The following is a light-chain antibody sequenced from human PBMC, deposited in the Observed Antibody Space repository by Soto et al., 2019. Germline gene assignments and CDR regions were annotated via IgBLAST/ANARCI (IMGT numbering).Light chain of an antibody. Sequence: QSVLTQPASVSGSPGQSITISCTGTSSDIGSYNYVAWYQQFPGKTPKLIIYEVRNRPSGVSFRFSGSKSGNTASLTISGLQAEDDAAYYCITYSASDTSYVFGTGTKVTVL. V-gene: IGLV2-14*01. CDR2: EVR. CDR3: ITYSASDTSYV. CDR1: SSDIGSYNY. J-gene: IGLJ1*01.